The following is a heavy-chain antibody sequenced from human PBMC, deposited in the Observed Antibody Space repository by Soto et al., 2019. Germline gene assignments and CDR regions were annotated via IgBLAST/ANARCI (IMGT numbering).Heavy chain of an antibody. CDR3: ATDGVLFSYQLFPPPLPGQDY. Sequence: GASVKVSCKASGYTFTSYDINWVRQATGQGLEWMGWMNPNSGNTGYAQKFQGRVTMTRNTSISTAYMELSSLRSEDTAVYYCATDGVLFSYQLFPPPLPGQDYWGPGFLVTVS. D-gene: IGHD2-2*01. V-gene: IGHV1-8*01. J-gene: IGHJ4*02. CDR2: MNPNSGNT. CDR1: GYTFTSYD.